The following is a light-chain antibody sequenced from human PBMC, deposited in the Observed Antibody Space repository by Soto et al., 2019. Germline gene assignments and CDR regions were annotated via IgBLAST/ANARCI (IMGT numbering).Light chain of an antibody. CDR1: SSNIGSNT. V-gene: IGLV1-44*01. Sequence: QAVXXXPPSASGXPGQRVTISXXXXSSNIGSNTVNWYQQLPGTAPKLLIYSNNQRPSGVPDRFSGSKSGTSASLAISGLQSEDEADYYCAAWDDSLNGPWVFGGGTKLTVL. J-gene: IGLJ3*02. CDR3: AAWDDSLNGPWV. CDR2: SNN.